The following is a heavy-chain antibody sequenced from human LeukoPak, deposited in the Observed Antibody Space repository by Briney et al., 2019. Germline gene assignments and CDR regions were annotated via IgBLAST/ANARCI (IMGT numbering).Heavy chain of an antibody. CDR3: ARDSRGIAAAGDY. CDR1: GGSISSSSYY. V-gene: IGHV4-39*07. J-gene: IGHJ4*02. Sequence: SETLSLTCTVSGGSISSSSYYWGWIRQPPGKGLEWIGSIYYSGSTYYNPSLKSRVTISVDTSKNQFSLKLSSVTAADTAVYYCARDSRGIAAAGDYWGQGTLVTVSS. D-gene: IGHD6-13*01. CDR2: IYYSGST.